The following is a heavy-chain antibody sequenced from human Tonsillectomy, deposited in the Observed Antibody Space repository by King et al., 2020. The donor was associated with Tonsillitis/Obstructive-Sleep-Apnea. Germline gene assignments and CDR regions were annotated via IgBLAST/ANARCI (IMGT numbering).Heavy chain of an antibody. CDR1: GLTLSTYG. J-gene: IGHJ4*02. CDR2: ISYDGSNK. CDR3: AKGQDFWSGSTDY. D-gene: IGHD3-3*01. V-gene: IGHV3-30*18. Sequence: VQLVESGGGVVQPGRSLRLSCAASGLTLSTYGMHWVRQAPGKGLEWVAVISYDGSNKYYAESVKGRFTISRDNSKNTLYLQMNRLRAEDTAVYYCAKGQDFWSGSTDYWGQGTLVTVSS.